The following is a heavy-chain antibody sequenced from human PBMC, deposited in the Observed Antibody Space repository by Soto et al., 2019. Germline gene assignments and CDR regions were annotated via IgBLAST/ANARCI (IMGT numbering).Heavy chain of an antibody. J-gene: IGHJ4*02. CDR2: ITRDGYNK. CDR1: GFIFKNYA. CDR3: TKSSGGSSSVGMDY. Sequence: GSLLLPCSVSGFIFKNYALNWVRQAPGKGLEWVASITRDGYNKYYADSVKGRFTISRDNSRDTLSLQMNALTIEDSSVYYCTKSSGGSSSVGMDYWGQGTRVTDYS. D-gene: IGHD6-6*01. V-gene: IGHV3-30*04.